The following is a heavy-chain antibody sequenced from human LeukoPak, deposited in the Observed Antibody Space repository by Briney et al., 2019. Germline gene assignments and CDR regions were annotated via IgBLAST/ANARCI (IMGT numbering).Heavy chain of an antibody. Sequence: SETLSLTCTVSGGSISSSTYYWGWIRQPPGKGLEWIGSIYYSGNTYYNPSLKSRVTISVDTSKNQFSLRLSSVTAADTAVYYCARQGPAVAGTVVPHNWFDPWGQGTLVTVSS. D-gene: IGHD6-19*01. CDR3: ARQGPAVAGTVVPHNWFDP. CDR1: GGSISSSTYY. V-gene: IGHV4-39*01. J-gene: IGHJ5*02. CDR2: IYYSGNT.